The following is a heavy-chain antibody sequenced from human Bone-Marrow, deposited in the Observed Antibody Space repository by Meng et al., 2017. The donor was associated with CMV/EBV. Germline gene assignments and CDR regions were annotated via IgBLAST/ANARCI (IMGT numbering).Heavy chain of an antibody. Sequence: ASVKVSCKASGYTFTSYYMHWVRQAPGQGLEWMGIINPSGGSTSYAQKFQGRVTMTRDTSTSTVYMELSSLRSEDTAVYYCARSGGIPYYYDNSGWMDVWGQGTTVTVSS. J-gene: IGHJ6*02. CDR2: INPSGGST. V-gene: IGHV1-46*01. CDR1: GYTFTSYY. D-gene: IGHD3-22*01. CDR3: ARSGGIPYYYDNSGWMDV.